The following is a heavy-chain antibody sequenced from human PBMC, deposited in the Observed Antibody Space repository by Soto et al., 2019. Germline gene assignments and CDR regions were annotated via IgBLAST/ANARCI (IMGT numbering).Heavy chain of an antibody. CDR3: AKDRSPYYYDSSGYRIGGVDP. CDR1: GFTFSSYG. Sequence: QVQLVESGGGVVQPGRSLRLSCAASGFTFSSYGMHWVRQAPGKGLEWVAVISYDGSNKYYADSVKGRFTISRDNSKNTLYLQMNSLRAEDTAVYYCAKDRSPYYYDSSGYRIGGVDPWGQGTLVTVSS. J-gene: IGHJ5*02. V-gene: IGHV3-30*18. D-gene: IGHD3-22*01. CDR2: ISYDGSNK.